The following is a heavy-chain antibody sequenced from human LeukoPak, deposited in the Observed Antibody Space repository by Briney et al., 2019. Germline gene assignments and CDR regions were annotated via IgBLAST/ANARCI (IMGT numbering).Heavy chain of an antibody. Sequence: PGGSLRLSCAASGFTFSSYSMNWVRQAPGKGLEWVAFIRYDGSNKYYADSVKGRFTIFRDNSKNTLYLQMNSLRAEDTAVYYCAEERVAARPFDYWGQGTLVTVSS. D-gene: IGHD6-6*01. V-gene: IGHV3-30*02. J-gene: IGHJ4*02. CDR1: GFTFSSYS. CDR3: AEERVAARPFDY. CDR2: IRYDGSNK.